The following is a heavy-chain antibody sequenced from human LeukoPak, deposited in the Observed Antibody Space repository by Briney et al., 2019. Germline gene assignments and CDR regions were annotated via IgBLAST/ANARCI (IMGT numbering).Heavy chain of an antibody. CDR3: ARGDGDYGWFDP. CDR2: IYYTGST. CDR1: GGSVSSYY. J-gene: IGHJ5*02. Sequence: SETLSLTCTVSGGSVSSYYWSWIRQPPGNGLEWIGYIYYTGSTNYNPSLKSRVTISVDTSKNHFSLKLSSVTAADTAVYYCARGDGDYGWFDPWGQGTLVTVSS. D-gene: IGHD4-17*01. V-gene: IGHV4-59*02.